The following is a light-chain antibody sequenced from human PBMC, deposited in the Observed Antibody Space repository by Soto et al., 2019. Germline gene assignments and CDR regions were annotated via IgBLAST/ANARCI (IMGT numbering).Light chain of an antibody. Sequence: DIQMTQSPSTLSASVGDRVTITCRASQSISSWLAWYQQKPGKAPKLLIYKASSLESGVPSRFSGSGSVTEFTLTLSRLQPDDFATYYCQQYNSSPLTFCGGTKVEIK. J-gene: IGKJ4*01. CDR2: KAS. CDR1: QSISSW. V-gene: IGKV1-5*03. CDR3: QQYNSSPLT.